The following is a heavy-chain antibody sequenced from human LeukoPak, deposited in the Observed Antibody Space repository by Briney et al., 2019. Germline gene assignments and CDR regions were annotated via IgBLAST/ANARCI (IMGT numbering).Heavy chain of an antibody. Sequence: GASVKVSCKASGGTFSSYAISWVRQAPGQGLEWMGGIIPIFGTANYAQKFQGRVTITTDESTSTAYMELSSLRSEDTAVYHCARASGSYGDAPYYWGQGTLVTVSS. CDR1: GGTFSSYA. CDR2: IIPIFGTA. D-gene: IGHD4-17*01. J-gene: IGHJ4*02. V-gene: IGHV1-69*05. CDR3: ARASGSYGDAPYY.